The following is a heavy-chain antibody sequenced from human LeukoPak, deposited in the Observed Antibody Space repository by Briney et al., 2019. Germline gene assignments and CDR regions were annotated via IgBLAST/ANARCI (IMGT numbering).Heavy chain of an antibody. CDR1: GGSFSGYY. CDR2: INHSGST. J-gene: IGHJ4*02. CDR3: ARAKSGLLWFGELFFDY. D-gene: IGHD3-10*01. V-gene: IGHV4-34*01. Sequence: PSETLSLTCAVYGGSFSGYYWSWIRQPPGKGLEWIGEINHSGSTNYNPSLKSRVTISVDTSKNQFSLKLSSVTAADTAVYYCARAKSGLLWFGELFFDYWGQGTLVTVSS.